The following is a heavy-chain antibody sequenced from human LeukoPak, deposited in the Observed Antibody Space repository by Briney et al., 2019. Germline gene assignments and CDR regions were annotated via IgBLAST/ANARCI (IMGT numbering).Heavy chain of an antibody. CDR1: GYSLTGVS. J-gene: IGHJ4*02. D-gene: IGHD2-2*01. Sequence: ASVRVSCKVSGYSLTGVSKYWVRQAPGKGLEWMGGFDLDGAGETFFAQKFEGRVTMTEDTSTDTVYMELSSLRSNDTAVYYCAMGDPYQLLEYWGQGTLVTVSS. CDR3: AMGDPYQLLEY. V-gene: IGHV1-24*01. CDR2: FDLDGAGET.